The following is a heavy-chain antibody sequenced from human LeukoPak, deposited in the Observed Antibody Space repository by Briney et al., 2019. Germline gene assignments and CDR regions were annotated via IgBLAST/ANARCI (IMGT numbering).Heavy chain of an antibody. Sequence: GRSLRLSCAASGFTFSSYAMHWVRQAPGKGLEWVAVISCDGSNKYYADSVKGRFTISRDNSKNTLYLQMNSLRAEDTAVYYCARDGRSEQQPKRGNYYGMDVWGQGTTVTVSS. CDR3: ARDGRSEQQPKRGNYYGMDV. J-gene: IGHJ6*02. CDR2: ISCDGSNK. CDR1: GFTFSSYA. V-gene: IGHV3-30*04. D-gene: IGHD6-13*01.